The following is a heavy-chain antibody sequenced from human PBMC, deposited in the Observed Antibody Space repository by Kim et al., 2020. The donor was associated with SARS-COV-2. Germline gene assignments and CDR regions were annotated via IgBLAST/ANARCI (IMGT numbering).Heavy chain of an antibody. J-gene: IGHJ6*02. Sequence: AGSLRLSCAASGFTFSSYWMSWVRQAPGKGLEWVANIKQDGSEKYYVDSVKGRFTISRDNAKNSLYLQMNSLRAEDTAVYYCARDSVTYYYDSSGYSYYYYGMDVWGQGTTVTVSS. CDR3: ARDSVTYYYDSSGYSYYYYGMDV. D-gene: IGHD3-22*01. CDR1: GFTFSSYW. V-gene: IGHV3-7*01. CDR2: IKQDGSEK.